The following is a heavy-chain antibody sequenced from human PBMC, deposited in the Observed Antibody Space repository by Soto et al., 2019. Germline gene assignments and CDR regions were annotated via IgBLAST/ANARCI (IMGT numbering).Heavy chain of an antibody. V-gene: IGHV4-31*03. CDR3: ARARPGLNWFDP. CDR2: IYYSGNT. J-gene: IGHJ5*02. CDR1: GGSISSGGYY. Sequence: PSETLSLTCTVSGGSISSGGYYWSWIRQHPGKGPEWIGYIYYSGNTYYNPSLKSRVTISVDTSKNQFSLKVSSVTAADTAVFYCARARPGLNWFDPWGQGTLVTVSS.